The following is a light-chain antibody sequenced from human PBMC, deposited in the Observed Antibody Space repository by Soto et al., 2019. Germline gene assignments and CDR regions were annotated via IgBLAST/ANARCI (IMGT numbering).Light chain of an antibody. CDR3: QQYGSSPFT. V-gene: IGKV3-20*01. Sequence: ERVLTQSPGTLSVSPGERATLSCRASQSVSSTYLAWYQQKPGQAPRLLIYDASSRATGIPDRFSGSGSGTDFTLTISRLEPEDFAVYYCQQYGSSPFTFGPGTMVDI. CDR2: DAS. CDR1: QSVSSTY. J-gene: IGKJ3*01.